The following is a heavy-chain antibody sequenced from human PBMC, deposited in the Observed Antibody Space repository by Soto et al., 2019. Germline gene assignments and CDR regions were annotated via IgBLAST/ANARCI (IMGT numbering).Heavy chain of an antibody. CDR2: IYYSGST. CDR1: GGSISSYY. J-gene: IGHJ4*02. V-gene: IGHV4-59*01. D-gene: IGHD6-19*01. Sequence: SETLSLTCTVSGGSISSYYWSWIRQPPGKGLGWIGYIYYSGSTNYNPSLKSQVTISVDTSKNQFSLKLSSVTAADTAVYYCARVIGVSGWYYFDYWGQGTLVTVSS. CDR3: ARVIGVSGWYYFDY.